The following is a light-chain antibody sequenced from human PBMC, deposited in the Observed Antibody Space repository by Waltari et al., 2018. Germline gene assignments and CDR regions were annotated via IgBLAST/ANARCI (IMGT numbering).Light chain of an antibody. Sequence: DIQMPQSPSSLSASVGDRVTITCRSSQTINPYLNWYQQKPGQAPKLLMFVASTLHSGVPSRFSGTGSGTVFSLTISNLQVEDFATYYCQQSYSTPHTFGQGTKVEIK. V-gene: IGKV1-39*01. CDR1: QTINPY. J-gene: IGKJ1*01. CDR2: VAS. CDR3: QQSYSTPHT.